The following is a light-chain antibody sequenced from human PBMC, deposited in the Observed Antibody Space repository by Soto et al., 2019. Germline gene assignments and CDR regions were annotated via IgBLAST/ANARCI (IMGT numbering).Light chain of an antibody. J-gene: IGKJ1*01. V-gene: IGKV3-20*01. CDR2: GAS. CDR3: HQYAVSPRT. Sequence: EIVLTQSADTLSLSPGERATLSCRDSQSFTSSYLAWYQQKPGQAPRLLIYGASSRAPGIPDRFSGSGAGADFTHAISRLHPEDFAVYYCHQYAVSPRTFGQGTKVDIK. CDR1: QSFTSSY.